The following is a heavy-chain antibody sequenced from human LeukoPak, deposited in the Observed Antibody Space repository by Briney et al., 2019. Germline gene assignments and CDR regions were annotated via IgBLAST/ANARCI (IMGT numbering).Heavy chain of an antibody. Sequence: GGSLRLSCAASGFTFSTYWMHWVRQAPGKGLVWVSCINSGGSSTSYADSVKGRFTISRDNAKNTLYLQMNNLRAEDTAVYYCARDRGYAFDIWGKETMVTVS. J-gene: IGHJ3*02. CDR1: GFTFSTYW. CDR3: ARDRGYAFDI. CDR2: INSGGSST. V-gene: IGHV3-74*01. D-gene: IGHD5-12*01.